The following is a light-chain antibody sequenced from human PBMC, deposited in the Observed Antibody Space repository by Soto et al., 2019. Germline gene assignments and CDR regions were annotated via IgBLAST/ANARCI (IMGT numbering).Light chain of an antibody. CDR3: QQYISMLS. Sequence: DIQMTQSPSSLSASVGDRVTIACQSSHDVCLNLTWFQQKPGEAPKLLIYDASNLERGVPSRFSGSGSGTDSTLTISSLQPEDVAPYYCQQYISMLSFGGG. J-gene: IGKJ4*01. CDR1: HDVCLN. V-gene: IGKV1-33*01. CDR2: DAS.